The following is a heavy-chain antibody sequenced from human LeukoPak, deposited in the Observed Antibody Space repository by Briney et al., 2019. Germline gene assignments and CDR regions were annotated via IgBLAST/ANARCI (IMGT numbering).Heavy chain of an antibody. CDR2: LYSGGSI. Sequence: GGSLRLSCAASGFTVSGNYMSWVRQAPGKGLEWVSVLYSGGSIYYADSVRGRFTISRDNSKNTLYLQMNSLRAEDTAAYYCARDLFSFGSSGYYFLGGFDYWGQGTLVTVSS. CDR1: GFTVSGNY. J-gene: IGHJ4*02. V-gene: IGHV3-66*01. CDR3: ARDLFSFGSSGYYFLGGFDY. D-gene: IGHD3-22*01.